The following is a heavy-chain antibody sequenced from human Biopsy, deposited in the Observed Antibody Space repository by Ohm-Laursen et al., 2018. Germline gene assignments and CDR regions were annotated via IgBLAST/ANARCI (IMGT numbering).Heavy chain of an antibody. Sequence: SETLSLTCAVYGESFNGYYWSWIRQTPGKGLEWIGEINHSGRTNYNPSLKSRVTISVDTSKNQFSLKVRSVTAADTAMYYCARPTNARAGGAPFDIWGQGTMVTVSS. CDR2: INHSGRT. J-gene: IGHJ3*02. CDR1: GESFNGYY. D-gene: IGHD1-1*01. V-gene: IGHV4-34*01. CDR3: ARPTNARAGGAPFDI.